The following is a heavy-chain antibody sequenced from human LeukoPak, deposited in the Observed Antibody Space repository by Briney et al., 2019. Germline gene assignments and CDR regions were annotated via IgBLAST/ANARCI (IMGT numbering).Heavy chain of an antibody. CDR3: ARWRTARTGFDY. D-gene: IGHD3/OR15-3a*01. CDR1: GGSISSNSYY. J-gene: IGHJ4*02. V-gene: IGHV4-39*01. CDR2: IYYSGSP. Sequence: SQTLSLTCTVSGGSISSNSYYWGWIRQPPGKGLEWIGSIYYSGSPYYNPSLKSRVTISVDTSKNQFSLKVISVTAADTAVYYCARWRTARTGFDYWGQGTLVTVSS.